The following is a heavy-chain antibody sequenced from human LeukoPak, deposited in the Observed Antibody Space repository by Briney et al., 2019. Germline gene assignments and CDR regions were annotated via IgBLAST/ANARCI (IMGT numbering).Heavy chain of an antibody. CDR2: INPNSGGT. CDR3: ARGSPGYCSGGSCYSDYYYMDV. V-gene: IGHV1-2*06. D-gene: IGHD2-15*01. J-gene: IGHJ6*03. Sequence: ASVKVSCKASGYTFTGYYMHWVRQAPGQGLEWMGRINPNSGGTNYAQKFQGRVTMTRDTSISTAYMELSRLRSDDTAVYYCARGSPGYCSGGSCYSDYYYMDVWGKGTTVTVSS. CDR1: GYTFTGYY.